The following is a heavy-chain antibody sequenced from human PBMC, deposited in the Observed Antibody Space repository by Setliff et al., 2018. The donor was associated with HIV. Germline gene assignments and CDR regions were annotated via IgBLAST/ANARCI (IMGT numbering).Heavy chain of an antibody. CDR3: ARDPPGYGDSNDY. J-gene: IGHJ4*02. CDR2: VYDSGST. D-gene: IGHD4-17*01. V-gene: IGHV4-59*01. CDR1: GDFTPSYY. Sequence: SETLSLTCSVSGDFTPSYYWTWIRQSPGKGLEWLGYVYDSGSTKYHPSLKSRVSISRDGSSNQFSLTLRSVTAADTAVYYCARDPPGYGDSNDYWGQGTLVTVSS.